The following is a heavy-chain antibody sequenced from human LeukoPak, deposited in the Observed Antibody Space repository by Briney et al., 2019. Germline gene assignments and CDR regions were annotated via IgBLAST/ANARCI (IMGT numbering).Heavy chain of an antibody. CDR1: GGSISSGGYY. J-gene: IGHJ3*02. CDR3: ARERVGAFDI. D-gene: IGHD1-26*01. V-gene: IGHV4-31*03. Sequence: PSETLSLTRTVSGGSISSGGYYWSWIRQHPGKGLEWIGYIYYSGSTYYNPSLKSRVTISVDTSKNQFSLKLSSVTAADTAVYYCARERVGAFDIWGQGTMVTVSS. CDR2: IYYSGST.